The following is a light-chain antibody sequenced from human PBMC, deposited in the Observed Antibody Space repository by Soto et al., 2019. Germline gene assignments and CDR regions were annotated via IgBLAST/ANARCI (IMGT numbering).Light chain of an antibody. V-gene: IGKV3-20*01. CDR2: GAS. Sequence: EIVLTQSPGTLSLSPGERATLSCRASHSVSSSYLAWYQQKPGQAPRLLIYGASSRAIGIPDRFSGSGSGTDFTLTISRLEPEDFAVYYCQQYGSSPPYTFGQGTTLEIK. J-gene: IGKJ2*01. CDR3: QQYGSSPPYT. CDR1: HSVSSSY.